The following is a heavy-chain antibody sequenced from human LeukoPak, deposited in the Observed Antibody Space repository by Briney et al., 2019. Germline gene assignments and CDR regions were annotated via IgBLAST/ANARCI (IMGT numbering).Heavy chain of an antibody. CDR2: ISGSGGST. D-gene: IGHD3-10*01. Sequence: GGSLRLSCAASGFTFSSYGMSWVRQAPGKGLEWVSAISGSGGSTYYADSVKGRFTISRDNSKNTLYLQMNSLRAEDTAVYYCAKEGTYYYGSGSFFDYWGQGTLVTVSS. J-gene: IGHJ4*02. CDR1: GFTFSSYG. CDR3: AKEGTYYYGSGSFFDY. V-gene: IGHV3-23*01.